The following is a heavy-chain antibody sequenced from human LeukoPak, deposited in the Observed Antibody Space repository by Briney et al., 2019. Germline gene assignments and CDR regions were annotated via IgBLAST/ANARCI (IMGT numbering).Heavy chain of an antibody. CDR3: ARRGIASRTVIDYYMDV. CDR1: EFSFSSYT. J-gene: IGHJ6*03. CDR2: ISSSSTYI. Sequence: GGSLRLSCAASEFSFSSYTMNWVRQAPGKGLEWVSSISSSSTYIYYADSVKGRFTISRDNAKNSLYLQMNSLRAEDTAVYYCARRGIASRTVIDYYMDVWGKGTTVTVSS. V-gene: IGHV3-21*01. D-gene: IGHD6-6*01.